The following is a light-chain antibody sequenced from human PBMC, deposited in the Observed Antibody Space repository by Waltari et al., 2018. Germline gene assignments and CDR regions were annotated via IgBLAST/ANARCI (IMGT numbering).Light chain of an antibody. CDR2: DNN. CDR3: GTWDSSLSAFV. J-gene: IGLJ2*01. CDR1: ISNIGNNY. Sequence: QSVLTQPPSVSAAPGQKVTISCSGSISNIGNNYLSWYQQLPGIAPKLLIYDNNQRPSGIPNRFSVSKSGTSATLGITGLQTGDETDYYCGTWDSSLSAFVFGGGTKLSV. V-gene: IGLV1-51*01.